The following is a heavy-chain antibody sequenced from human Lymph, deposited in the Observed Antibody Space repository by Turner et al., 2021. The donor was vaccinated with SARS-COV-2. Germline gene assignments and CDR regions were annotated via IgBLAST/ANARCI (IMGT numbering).Heavy chain of an antibody. V-gene: IGHV3-48*03. CDR3: ARDTVGATHAFDI. CDR2: ISRSGSTI. D-gene: IGHD1-26*01. Sequence: EVQLVASGGGLVLPGRSLRLSCATSGFVFSSYEMNWVRQAPGKGLEWVSYISRSGSTIYYADSVKGRFTISRDNAKNSLYLQMSSLRAEDTAVYYCARDTVGATHAFDIWGQGTMVTVSS. CDR1: GFVFSSYE. J-gene: IGHJ3*02.